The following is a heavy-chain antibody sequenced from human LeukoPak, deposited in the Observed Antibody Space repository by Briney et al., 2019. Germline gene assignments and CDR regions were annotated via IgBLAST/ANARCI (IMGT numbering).Heavy chain of an antibody. CDR3: AREGGAVGSSSSFDP. D-gene: IGHD6-6*01. Sequence: GGSLRLSCVVSGFSFSDSYMTWIRQTPGQGLESLAYISGSGHDIYYTDSLKGRFTISRDNAKASLYLHMNRLRAEDTALYYCAREGGAVGSSSSFDPWGQGTLVTVSS. J-gene: IGHJ5*02. V-gene: IGHV3-11*01. CDR1: GFSFSDSY. CDR2: ISGSGHDI.